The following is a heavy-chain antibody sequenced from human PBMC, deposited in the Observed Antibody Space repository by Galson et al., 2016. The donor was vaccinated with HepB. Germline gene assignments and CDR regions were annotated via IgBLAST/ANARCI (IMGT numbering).Heavy chain of an antibody. CDR3: TRGSRCSGGTCYSPAFDY. J-gene: IGHJ4*02. V-gene: IGHV1-18*01. D-gene: IGHD2-15*01. CDR1: GYMFNTYG. CDR2: ISGTNGNT. Sequence: SCKASGYMFNTYGLAWVRQAPGQGFEWIGWISGTNGNTDYAPSFQGRVTMTRDTSTHTAYLELRTLRNDDTAIYYCTRGSRCSGGTCYSPAFDYWGQGTLVIVSS.